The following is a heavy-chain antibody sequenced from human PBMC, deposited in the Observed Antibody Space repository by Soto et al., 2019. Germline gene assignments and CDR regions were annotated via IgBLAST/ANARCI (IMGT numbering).Heavy chain of an antibody. CDR1: GGSISTDHYH. V-gene: IGHV4-30-4*01. D-gene: IGHD2-21*02. CDR2: IHYSGSI. J-gene: IGHJ6*02. Sequence: SETLSLTCTVSGGSISTDHYHWTWIRQAPGKGLEWIGYIHYSGSIQFNPSLRSRVSMSVDTSKNLFSLRLSSVTAADTAVYFCAREDDGGDRDYYGLDVWGQGTTVTVSS. CDR3: AREDDGGDRDYYGLDV.